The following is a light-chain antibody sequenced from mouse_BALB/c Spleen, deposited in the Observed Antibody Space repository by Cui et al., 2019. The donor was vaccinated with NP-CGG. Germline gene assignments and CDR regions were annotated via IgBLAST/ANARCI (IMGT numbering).Light chain of an antibody. CDR3: ALWYSNHWV. Sequence: AAVNHESALTTSTGETATLTCRSSIGAVTTSNYANWVQEKPDHLFTGLIGGTNNRAPGVPARFSGSLIGDKAALTITGAQTEDEAIYFCALWYSNHWVFGGGTKLTVL. V-gene: IGLV1*01. J-gene: IGLJ1*01. CDR2: GTN. CDR1: IGAVTTSNY.